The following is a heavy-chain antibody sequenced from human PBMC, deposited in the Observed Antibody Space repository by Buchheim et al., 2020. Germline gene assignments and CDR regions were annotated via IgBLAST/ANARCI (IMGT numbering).Heavy chain of an antibody. V-gene: IGHV3-7*01. J-gene: IGHJ6*02. D-gene: IGHD5/OR15-5a*01. CDR3: ARGVYNFRSFYYFYGMDV. CDR2: IKQDGSEK. Sequence: EVQLVESGGGLVQPGGSLRLSCAASGFSFTSYSMTWVRQAPRKGLEWVANIKQDGSEKYYVDSVKGRFTIYRDNARTSLYLQMNSLRAEDTAVYYCARGVYNFRSFYYFYGMDVWGQGTT. CDR1: GFSFTSYS.